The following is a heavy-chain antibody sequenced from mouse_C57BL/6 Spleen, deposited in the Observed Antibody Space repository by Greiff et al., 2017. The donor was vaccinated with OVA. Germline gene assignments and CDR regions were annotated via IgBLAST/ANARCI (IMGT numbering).Heavy chain of an antibody. Sequence: QVQLQQPGTELVKPGASVKLSCKASGYTFTSYWMHWVKQRPGQGLEWIGNINPSNGGTNYNEKFKSKATLTVDKSSSTAYMQLSSLTSEDSAVYYGARGGYYGSSSYWYFDVGGTGTTVTVSS. D-gene: IGHD1-1*01. CDR2: INPSNGGT. CDR1: GYTFTSYW. V-gene: IGHV1-53*01. J-gene: IGHJ1*03. CDR3: ARGGYYGSSSYWYFDV.